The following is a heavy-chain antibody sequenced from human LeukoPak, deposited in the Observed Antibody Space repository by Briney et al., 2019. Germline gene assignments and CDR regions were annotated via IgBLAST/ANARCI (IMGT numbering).Heavy chain of an antibody. CDR2: IIPIFGTA. CDR3: AITDGDYDLYYFDY. Sequence: VASVRVSCEASGGTFSSYAISWVRQAPGQGLECMGGIIPIFGTANYAQKFQGRVTITTDESTSTAYMELSSLRSEDTAVYYCAITDGDYDLYYFDYWGQGTLVTVSS. D-gene: IGHD4-17*01. V-gene: IGHV1-69*05. CDR1: GGTFSSYA. J-gene: IGHJ4*02.